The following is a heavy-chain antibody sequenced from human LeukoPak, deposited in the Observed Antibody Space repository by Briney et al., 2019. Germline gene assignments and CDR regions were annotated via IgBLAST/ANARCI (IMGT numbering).Heavy chain of an antibody. Sequence: KNGESLKISCKGSGYSFTSYWIGWVRQMPGKGLEWMGIIYPGDSDTRYSPSFQGQVTISADKSISTAYLQWSSLKASDTAMYYCARRGEGRGYDPGVDYWGQGTLVTVSS. CDR1: GYSFTSYW. D-gene: IGHD5-12*01. V-gene: IGHV5-51*01. CDR2: IYPGDSDT. CDR3: ARRGEGRGYDPGVDY. J-gene: IGHJ4*02.